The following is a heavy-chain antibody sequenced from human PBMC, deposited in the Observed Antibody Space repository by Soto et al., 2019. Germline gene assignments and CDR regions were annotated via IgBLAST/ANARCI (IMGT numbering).Heavy chain of an antibody. J-gene: IGHJ4*02. D-gene: IGHD6-6*01. CDR2: IYHSGSI. V-gene: IGHV4-30-2*01. CDR1: GGSISSGDYS. Sequence: LSLTCAVSGGSISSGDYSWSWILQPPGKGLEWIGYIYHSGSIYYNPSLQSRVTISIDRSKNQFSLRLSSVTAADTAVYYCARSFGSSPTAFDNWGQGTLVTVSS. CDR3: ARSFGSSPTAFDN.